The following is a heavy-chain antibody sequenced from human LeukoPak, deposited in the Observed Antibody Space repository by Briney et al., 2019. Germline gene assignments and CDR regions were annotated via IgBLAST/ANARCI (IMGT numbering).Heavy chain of an antibody. Sequence: GESLRISCQGFGYSFSNYWITWVRQLPGKGLEWMGRIDPRDSQTNYSPSFQGHITISSVSSITTAYLEWSSLTVSDTATYYCARYGSGPDSWGQGTLVIVSS. J-gene: IGHJ4*02. CDR1: GYSFSNYW. CDR2: IDPRDSQT. V-gene: IGHV5-10-1*01. D-gene: IGHD3-10*01. CDR3: ARYGSGPDS.